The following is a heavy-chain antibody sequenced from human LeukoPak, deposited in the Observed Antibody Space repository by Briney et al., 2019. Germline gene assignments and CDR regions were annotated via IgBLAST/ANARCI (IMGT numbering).Heavy chain of an antibody. CDR3: AKSSDYYDSSRFDY. CDR1: GFSFNNYV. V-gene: IGHV3-33*06. D-gene: IGHD3-22*01. Sequence: PGGSLRLSCVASGFSFNNYVMHWVRQAPGKGLEWVAVVWYEGMNKYYADSVKGRFTISRDDSKSTLYLQMNSLRAEDTAVYYCAKSSDYYDSSRFDYWGQGTLVTVSS. J-gene: IGHJ4*02. CDR2: VWYEGMNK.